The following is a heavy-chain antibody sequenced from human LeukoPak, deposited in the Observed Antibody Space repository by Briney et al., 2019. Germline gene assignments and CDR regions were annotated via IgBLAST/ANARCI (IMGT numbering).Heavy chain of an antibody. CDR3: PRLDYDFWSGPFDY. CDR1: GGTFSSYA. D-gene: IGHD3-3*01. Sequence: ASVKVSCKASGGTFSSYAISWVRQAPGQGLEWMGWISAYNGNTNYAQKLQGRVTMTQDTSTSTPYMELGGLRSDDTAGYSCPRLDYDFWSGPFDYWGQGTLVTVSS. CDR2: ISAYNGNT. V-gene: IGHV1-18*01. J-gene: IGHJ4*02.